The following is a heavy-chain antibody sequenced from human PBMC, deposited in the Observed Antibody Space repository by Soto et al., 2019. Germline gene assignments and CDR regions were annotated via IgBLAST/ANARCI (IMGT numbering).Heavy chain of an antibody. D-gene: IGHD2-2*01. J-gene: IGHJ5*02. CDR1: GGSISSGGYY. CDR3: AGGYVVVPALKRHWFDP. Sequence: SETLSLTCTVSGGSISSGGYYWSWIRQHPGKGLEWIGYIYYSGSTYYNPSLKSRVTISVDTSKNQFSLKLSSVTAADTAVYYCAGGYVVVPALKRHWFDPWGQGTLVTVSS. CDR2: IYYSGST. V-gene: IGHV4-31*03.